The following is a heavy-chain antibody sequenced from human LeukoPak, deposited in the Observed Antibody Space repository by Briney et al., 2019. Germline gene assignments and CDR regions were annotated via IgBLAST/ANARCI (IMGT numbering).Heavy chain of an antibody. Sequence: GGSLRLSCAASGFTFSSYSMNWVRQAPGKGLEWVSYISSSSSTIYYADSVKGRFTISRDNAKNSLYLQMNSLGAEDTAVYYCARGGAYYDSSGYSWGQGTLVTVSS. D-gene: IGHD3-22*01. J-gene: IGHJ5*02. CDR1: GFTFSSYS. V-gene: IGHV3-48*01. CDR3: ARGGAYYDSSGYS. CDR2: ISSSSSTI.